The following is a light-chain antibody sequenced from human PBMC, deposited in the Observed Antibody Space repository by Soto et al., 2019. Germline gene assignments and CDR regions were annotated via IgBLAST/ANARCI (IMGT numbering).Light chain of an antibody. V-gene: IGKV3D-20*02. CDR2: DAS. CDR3: QQRSNWPIT. Sequence: EIVLPQSQGTLSLSPGERATLXCRASQSVSSTYLIWYQQKPGQAPRLLIYDASNRATGIPARFSGSGSGTDFTLTISSLEPEDFAVYYCQQRSNWPITFGQGTRLEIK. J-gene: IGKJ5*01. CDR1: QSVSSTY.